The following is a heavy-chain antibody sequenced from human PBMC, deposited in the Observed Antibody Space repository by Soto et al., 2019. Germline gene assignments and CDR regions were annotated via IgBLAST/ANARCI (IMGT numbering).Heavy chain of an antibody. J-gene: IGHJ5*01. D-gene: IGHD3-3*01. CDR3: FRELHDFWSAFYS. CDR2: ISSSGTTI. V-gene: IGHV3-11*01. Sequence: PGGSVRLSCAASEFTFTDYYMSWIRQAPGKGLEWVSYISSSGTTIYYADSVKGRFTISRDNAKNSLYLQMNSLTAEDTAVYYRFRELHDFWSAFYSWCQRILVT. CDR1: EFTFTDYY.